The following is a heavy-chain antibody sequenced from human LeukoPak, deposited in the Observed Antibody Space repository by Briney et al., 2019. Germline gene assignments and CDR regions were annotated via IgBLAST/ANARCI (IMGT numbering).Heavy chain of an antibody. V-gene: IGHV1-2*02. CDR3: ARDTSEGDYAWWFDP. D-gene: IGHD3-16*01. Sequence: ASVKVSCKASGYTFTNYYMHWVRQAPGQGLEWMEWINPNSGGTNYAQKFQGRVTMTRDTSISTAYMELSRLTSDDTAVYFCARDTSEGDYAWWFDPWGQGTLVTVAS. CDR1: GYTFTNYY. CDR2: INPNSGGT. J-gene: IGHJ5*02.